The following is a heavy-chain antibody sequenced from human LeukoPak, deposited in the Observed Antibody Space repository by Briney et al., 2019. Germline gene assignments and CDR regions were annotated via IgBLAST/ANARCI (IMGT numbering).Heavy chain of an antibody. CDR3: ARDNSVALIDY. J-gene: IGHJ4*02. Sequence: PGGSLRLSCAASGFTFTSYVISWVRQAPGQGLEWMGWISAYNGNTNYAQRLQGRVTMTTHTSTNTAYMELRSLRSGDTAVYYCARDNSVALIDYWGQGGLVTVSS. CDR2: ISAYNGNT. D-gene: IGHD4-23*01. CDR1: GFTFTSYV. V-gene: IGHV1-18*01.